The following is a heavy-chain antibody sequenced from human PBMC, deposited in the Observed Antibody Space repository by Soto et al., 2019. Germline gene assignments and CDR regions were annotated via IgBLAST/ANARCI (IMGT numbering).Heavy chain of an antibody. V-gene: IGHV4-59*01. D-gene: IGHD3-16*01. CDR1: GGSISSYY. J-gene: IGHJ4*02. CDR2: IYYSGST. CDR3: ARVWGYAFDY. Sequence: QVQLQESGPGLVKPSETLSLTCTVSGGSISSYYWSWIRQPPGKGLEWIGYIYYSGSTNYNPSLKSRVTISVDTSKNQFSLKLSSMTAADTAVYYCARVWGYAFDYWGQGTLVTVSS.